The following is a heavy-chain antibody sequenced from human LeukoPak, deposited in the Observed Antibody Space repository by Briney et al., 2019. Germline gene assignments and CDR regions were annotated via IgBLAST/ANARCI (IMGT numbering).Heavy chain of an antibody. V-gene: IGHV1-18*01. J-gene: IGHJ4*02. CDR1: GYTFASYG. D-gene: IGHD6-19*01. Sequence: ASVKVSCKASGYTFASYGISWVRQAPGQGLEWMGWISAYNGNTNYAQKLQGRVNMTTDTSTSTAYMELRSLRSDDTAVYYCARALYSSGWSGVYFDYWGQGTLVTVSS. CDR3: ARALYSSGWSGVYFDY. CDR2: ISAYNGNT.